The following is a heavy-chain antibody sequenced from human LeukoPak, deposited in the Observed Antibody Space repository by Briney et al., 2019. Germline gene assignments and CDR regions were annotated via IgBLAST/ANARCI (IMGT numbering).Heavy chain of an antibody. Sequence: ASVKVSCKTSGYSFTTYSIHWVRQAPGRGLEWMGIINPKGDITTYAQRFQGRVTMTSDTSTATVYMELSGLRSEDTAIYYCARKWSSRDWFDPWGQEPCSPSP. CDR1: GYSFTTYS. CDR2: INPKGDIT. J-gene: IGHJ5*02. D-gene: IGHD2-8*01. V-gene: IGHV1-46*01. CDR3: ARKWSSRDWFDP.